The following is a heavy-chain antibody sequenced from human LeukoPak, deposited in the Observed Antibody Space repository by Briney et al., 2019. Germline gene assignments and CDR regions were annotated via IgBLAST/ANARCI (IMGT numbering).Heavy chain of an antibody. D-gene: IGHD6-13*01. J-gene: IGHJ4*02. CDR3: ARRGEAAAKGGRYFDQ. CDR2: ISYSGTT. CDR1: GGSTKTTDYY. Sequence: PSETLSLTCTVSGGSTKTTDYYWSWVRQPPGKGLEWIGSISYSGTTYYKTTLQSRLTMSLDTSKNQFSLKLSSVNAADTAVYFCARRGEAAAKGGRYFDQWGQGTLVTVSS. V-gene: IGHV4-39*01.